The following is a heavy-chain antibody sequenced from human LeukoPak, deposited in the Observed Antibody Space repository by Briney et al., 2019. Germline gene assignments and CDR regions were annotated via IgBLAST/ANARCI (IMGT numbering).Heavy chain of an antibody. CDR2: INASGGST. CDR1: GYTFTSYY. D-gene: IGHD1-26*01. J-gene: IGHJ3*02. CDR3: ARDREGGGRSDALDI. Sequence: GASVKVSCKASGYTFTSYYMHWVRQAPGQGLEWMGIINASGGSTNYAQKFQGRVTITRDTSTSTVYMELSSLRSEDTAVYSCARDREGGGRSDALDIWGQGTMVTVSS. V-gene: IGHV1-46*01.